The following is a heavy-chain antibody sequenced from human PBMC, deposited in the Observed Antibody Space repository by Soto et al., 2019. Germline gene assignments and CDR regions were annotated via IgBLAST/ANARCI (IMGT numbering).Heavy chain of an antibody. CDR2: INHSGST. J-gene: IGHJ4*02. D-gene: IGHD3-22*01. Sequence: SETLSLTCAVYGGSFSGYYWSWIRQPPGKGLEWIGEINHSGSTNYNPSLKSRVTISVDTSKNQFSLKLSSVTAADTAVYYCARALYYYDSSGYYIFDYWGQGTLVTVSS. CDR1: GGSFSGYY. V-gene: IGHV4-34*01. CDR3: ARALYYYDSSGYYIFDY.